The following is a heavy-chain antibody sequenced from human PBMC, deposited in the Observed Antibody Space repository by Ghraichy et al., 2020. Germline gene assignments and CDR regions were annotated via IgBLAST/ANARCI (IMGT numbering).Heavy chain of an antibody. V-gene: IGHV4-34*01. CDR1: GGSFSGYY. J-gene: IGHJ5*02. CDR3: ARADHISDIVLVPAAVYSWFDP. CDR2: ISHSGST. Sequence: SETLSLTCAVYGGSFSGYYWSWIRQSPGKGLEWIGEISHSGSTTYNPSLKSRVTMSVDTSKNQFSLKLNSVTAADTAVYYCARADHISDIVLVPAAVYSWFDPWGQGTLVTVSS. D-gene: IGHD2-2*01.